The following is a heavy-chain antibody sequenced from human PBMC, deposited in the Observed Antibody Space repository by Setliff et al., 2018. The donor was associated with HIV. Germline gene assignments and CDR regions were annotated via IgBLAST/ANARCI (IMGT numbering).Heavy chain of an antibody. J-gene: IGHJ4*02. V-gene: IGHV1-2*04. CDR3: ARGSILTGYAYDY. CDR1: GYTFTGYY. CDR2: INPNSGGT. Sequence: ASVKVSCQASGYTFTGYYMHWVRQAPGQGLEWMGWINPNSGGTNYAQKFQGWVTMTRDTSSSTAYMELSRLRSDDTAVYYCARGSILTGYAYDYWGQGTLVTVSS. D-gene: IGHD3-9*01.